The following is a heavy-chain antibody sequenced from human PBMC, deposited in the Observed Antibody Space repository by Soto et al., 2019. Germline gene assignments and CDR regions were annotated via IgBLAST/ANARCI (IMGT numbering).Heavy chain of an antibody. CDR1: GYTFTSYY. D-gene: IGHD3-16*01. V-gene: IGHV1-46*01. Sequence: ASVKVSCKASGYTFTSYYMHWVRQAPGQGLEWMGIINPSGGSTSYAQKFQGRVTMTKDTSTSTVYMELSSLRSEDTAVHYCARDLKGESSHHYFDYWGQGTLVTVSS. J-gene: IGHJ4*02. CDR3: ARDLKGESSHHYFDY. CDR2: INPSGGST.